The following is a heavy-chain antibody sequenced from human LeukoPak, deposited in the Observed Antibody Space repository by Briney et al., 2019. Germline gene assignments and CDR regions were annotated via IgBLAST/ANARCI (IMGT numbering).Heavy chain of an antibody. CDR3: ARGVYLAAARTRHWFDP. CDR2: ISSSGSTI. J-gene: IGHJ5*02. V-gene: IGHV3-48*03. Sequence: GGSLRPSCAASGFTFSSYEMNWVRQAPGKGLEWVSYISSSGSTIYYADSVKRRFTISRDNAKNSLYLQMNSLRAEDTAVYYCARGVYLAAARTRHWFDPWGQGTLVTVSS. D-gene: IGHD6-13*01. CDR1: GFTFSSYE.